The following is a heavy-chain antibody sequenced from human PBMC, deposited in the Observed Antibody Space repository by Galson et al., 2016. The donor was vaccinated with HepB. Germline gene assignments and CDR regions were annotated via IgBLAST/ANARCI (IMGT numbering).Heavy chain of an antibody. CDR1: GFTFRSYA. J-gene: IGHJ4*02. CDR2: ISGSGGST. CDR3: AKAHYDILTGYWPYFDY. Sequence: SLRLSCAASGFTFRSYAMSWVRQAPGKGLEWVSGISGSGGSTYYADSEGGRSTISRDNSKNTLYLQMNSLRVEDTAVYYCAKAHYDILTGYWPYFDYWGQGTLVTVSS. D-gene: IGHD3-9*01. V-gene: IGHV3-23*01.